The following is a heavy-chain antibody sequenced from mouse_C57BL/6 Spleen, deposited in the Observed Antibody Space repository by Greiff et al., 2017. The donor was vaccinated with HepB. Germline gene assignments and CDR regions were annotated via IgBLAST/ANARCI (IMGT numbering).Heavy chain of an antibody. V-gene: IGHV5-4*01. CDR1: GFTFSSYA. J-gene: IGHJ2*01. CDR3: ARERADDGSYFDY. D-gene: IGHD1-1*01. CDR2: ISDGGSYT. Sequence: EVKLQESGGGLVKPGGSLKLSCAASGFTFSSYAMSWVRQTPEKRLEWVATISDGGSYTYYPDNVKGRFTISRDNAKNNLYLQMSHLKSEDTAMYYCARERADDGSYFDYWGQGTTLTVSS.